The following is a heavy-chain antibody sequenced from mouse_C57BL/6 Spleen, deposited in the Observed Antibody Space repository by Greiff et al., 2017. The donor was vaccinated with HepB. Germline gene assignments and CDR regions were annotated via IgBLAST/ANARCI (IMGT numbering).Heavy chain of an antibody. CDR1: GYTFTSYW. Sequence: QVQLQQSGAELVKPGASVKLSCKASGYTFTSYWMHWVKQRPGRGLEWIGRIDPNSGGTKYNEKFKSKATLTVDKPSSTAYMQLSSLTSEDSAVYYCARPPHQTAQATYAMDYWGQGTSVTVSS. D-gene: IGHD3-2*02. J-gene: IGHJ4*01. CDR2: IDPNSGGT. V-gene: IGHV1-72*01. CDR3: ARPPHQTAQATYAMDY.